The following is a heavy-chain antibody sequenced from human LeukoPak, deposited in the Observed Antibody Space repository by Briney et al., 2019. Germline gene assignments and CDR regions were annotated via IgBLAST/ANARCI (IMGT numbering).Heavy chain of an antibody. J-gene: IGHJ5*02. CDR1: GYTFTSYG. CDR3: ARWSRVGRQNWFDP. V-gene: IGHV1-18*01. CDR2: ISAYNGNT. D-gene: IGHD1-26*01. Sequence: ASVKVSCKASGYTFTSYGISWVRQAPGQGLEWMGWISAYNGNTNYAQKIQGRVTMTTDTSTNTAYMELRSLRSDDTAVYYCARWSRVGRQNWFDPWGQGTLVTVSS.